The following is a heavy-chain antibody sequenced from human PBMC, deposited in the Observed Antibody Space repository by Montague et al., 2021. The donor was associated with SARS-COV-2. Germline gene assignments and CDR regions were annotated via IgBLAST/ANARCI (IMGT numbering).Heavy chain of an antibody. CDR3: AREESGFDYYYGMDV. J-gene: IGHJ6*04. V-gene: IGHV4-59*01. D-gene: IGHD3-3*01. CDR2: IYYSGST. CDR1: GGSISSYY. Sequence: SETLSLTCTVSGGSISSYYWSWIRQPPGKGLEWIGYIYYSGSTXXXPSXXXRVTISVDTSKNQFSLKLSSVTAADTAVYYCAREESGFDYYYGMDVWGKGTTVTVSS.